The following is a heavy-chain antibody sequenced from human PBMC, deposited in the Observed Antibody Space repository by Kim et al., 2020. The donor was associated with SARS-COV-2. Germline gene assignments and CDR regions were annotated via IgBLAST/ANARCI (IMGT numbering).Heavy chain of an antibody. J-gene: IGHJ5*02. CDR2: IYPGDSDT. CDR1: GYSFTSYW. V-gene: IGHV5-51*01. Sequence: GESLKISCKGSGYSFTSYWIGWVRQMPGKGLEWMGIIYPGDSDTRYSPSFQGQVTISADKSISTAYLQWSSLKASDTAMYYCARGYDFWSGYRDWFDPWGQGTLVTVSS. D-gene: IGHD3-3*01. CDR3: ARGYDFWSGYRDWFDP.